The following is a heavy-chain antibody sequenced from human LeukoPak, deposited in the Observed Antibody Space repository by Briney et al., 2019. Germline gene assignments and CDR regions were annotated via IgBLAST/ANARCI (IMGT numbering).Heavy chain of an antibody. CDR3: AKARIASAGTGAFDV. CDR1: GFTASSYG. J-gene: IGHJ3*01. V-gene: IGHV3-23*01. D-gene: IGHD6-13*01. CDR2: FSATDGSA. Sequence: PGGSLRLSCAASGFTASSYGMTWVRQAPGKGLEWVSAFSATDGSAQYVESVKGRFTISRDNSKNSLYLQMNSLRDEDTAVYYCAKARIASAGTGAFDVWGQGTMVTVSS.